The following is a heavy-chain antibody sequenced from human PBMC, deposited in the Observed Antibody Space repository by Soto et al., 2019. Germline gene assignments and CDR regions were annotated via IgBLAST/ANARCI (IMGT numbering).Heavy chain of an antibody. J-gene: IGHJ6*02. CDR3: ARDCIVVVPAAMANYYYYYGMDV. V-gene: IGHV3-21*01. D-gene: IGHD2-2*01. Sequence: GGSLRLSCAASGFTFSSYSMNWVRQAPGKGLEWVSSISSSSSYIYYADSVKGRFTISRDNAKNSLYLQMNSLRAEDTAVYYCARDCIVVVPAAMANYYYYYGMDVWGQGTTVTVSS. CDR1: GFTFSSYS. CDR2: ISSSSSYI.